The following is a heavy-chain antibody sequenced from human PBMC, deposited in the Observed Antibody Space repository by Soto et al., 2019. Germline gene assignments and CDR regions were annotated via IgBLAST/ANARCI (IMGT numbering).Heavy chain of an antibody. D-gene: IGHD2-15*01. CDR1: GYTFTTYG. Sequence: QVQLVQSGAEVKKPGAAVKVSCKASGYTFTTYGISWVRQAPGQGLEWMGWISTYNGNTNYAQKLQGRVTVTRDISTSTADMKLRSLRTDDTAVYYCARDHCSGGSCYSYYGMNVWGQGTTVTVSS. CDR3: ARDHCSGGSCYSYYGMNV. CDR2: ISTYNGNT. J-gene: IGHJ6*02. V-gene: IGHV1-18*01.